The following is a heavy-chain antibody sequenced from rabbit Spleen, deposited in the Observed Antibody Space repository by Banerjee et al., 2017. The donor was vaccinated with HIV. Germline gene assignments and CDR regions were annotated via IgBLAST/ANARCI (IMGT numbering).Heavy chain of an antibody. CDR1: GFSFSSVHW. CDR2: SYTGSTGTI. Sequence: QSLEESGGDLVKPGASLTLTCTASGFSFSSVHWIYWVRQAPGKGLEWIGTSYTGSTGTIDYASWAKGRFTISKTSSTTVTLQMTRLTAADTATYFCVRDLGYDDYSEKGYFNLWGPGTLVTVS. V-gene: IGHV1S40*01. CDR3: VRDLGYDDYSEKGYFNL. D-gene: IGHD2-1*01. J-gene: IGHJ4*01.